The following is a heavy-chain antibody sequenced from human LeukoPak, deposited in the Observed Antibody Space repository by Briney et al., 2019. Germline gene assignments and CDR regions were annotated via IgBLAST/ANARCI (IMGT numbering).Heavy chain of an antibody. D-gene: IGHD3-22*01. CDR1: GFTFSSYE. J-gene: IGHJ6*02. Sequence: GGSLRLSCAASGFTFSSYEMNWVRQAPGKGLEWVSYISGSGSTIYYADSVKGRFTISRDNAKNSLHLQMFSLRAEDTAVYYCARDTYYDSSGYTYYYYGMDVWGQGTTVTVSS. CDR3: ARDTYYDSSGYTYYYYGMDV. CDR2: ISGSGSTI. V-gene: IGHV3-48*03.